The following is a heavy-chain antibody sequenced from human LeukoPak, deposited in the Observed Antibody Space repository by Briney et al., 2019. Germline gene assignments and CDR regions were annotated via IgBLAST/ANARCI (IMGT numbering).Heavy chain of an antibody. CDR1: GFTDSSNC. D-gene: IGHD2-15*01. V-gene: IGHV3-53*01. Sequence: GGSLRLSCAASGFTDSSNCMSWVRQAPAKGLEWVSLICSGGNTYYADSVKGRFTISRDDSKNTLYLQMNSLRAEDTAVYYCARRYCSGGTCYFFDYWGQGTPVTVSS. CDR3: ARRYCSGGTCYFFDY. CDR2: ICSGGNT. J-gene: IGHJ4*02.